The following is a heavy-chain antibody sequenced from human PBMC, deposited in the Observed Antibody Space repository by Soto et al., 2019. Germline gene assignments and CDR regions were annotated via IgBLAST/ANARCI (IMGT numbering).Heavy chain of an antibody. CDR2: IHFSGST. Sequence: SETLSLTCAVSGDSIGNSAYYWTWIRHLPGEGLEWIGHIHFSGSTYYNPSLRSRSSISVNTSKNQFSLRVTSVTAADTATYYCARAVGKGYSWKVAYWGQGTLVTVSS. D-gene: IGHD1-1*01. CDR3: ARAVGKGYSWKVAY. J-gene: IGHJ4*02. V-gene: IGHV4-31*02. CDR1: GDSIGNSAYY.